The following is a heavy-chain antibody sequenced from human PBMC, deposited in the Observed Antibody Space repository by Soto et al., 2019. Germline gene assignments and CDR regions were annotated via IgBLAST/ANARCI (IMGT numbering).Heavy chain of an antibody. D-gene: IGHD1-26*01. V-gene: IGHV3-49*03. CDR3: AAENLGRLH. J-gene: IGHJ4*02. Sequence: GGSLRLSCTASGFTFPDYAMRWFRQAPGKGLEWIGFIRSKTYGGTTEYAAFVNGRFTISRDDSKSIAYLQVDSLRSEDTAVYYCAAENLGRLHWGQGTLVTVSS. CDR2: IRSKTYGGTT. CDR1: GFTFPDYA.